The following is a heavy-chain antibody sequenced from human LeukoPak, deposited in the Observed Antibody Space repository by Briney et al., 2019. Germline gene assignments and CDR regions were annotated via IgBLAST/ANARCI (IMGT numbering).Heavy chain of an antibody. D-gene: IGHD6-19*01. V-gene: IGHV4-59*08. J-gene: IGHJ5*02. CDR2: IYYTGST. CDR1: GGSISTYY. CDR3: ARLAVGANGYTWFDP. Sequence: SETLSITCAVSGGSISTYYWNWIRQPPGKGMKTIGYIYYTGSTIYNPSLKSRVTISVDTSKNQFSLKLSSVTAADTAVYYCARLAVGANGYTWFDPWGQGTLVTVSS.